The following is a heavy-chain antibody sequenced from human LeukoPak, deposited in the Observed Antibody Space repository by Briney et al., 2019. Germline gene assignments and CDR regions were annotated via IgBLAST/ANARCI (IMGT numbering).Heavy chain of an antibody. CDR3: ARAGVVVAAGTRWFDP. J-gene: IGHJ5*02. V-gene: IGHV1-2*02. CDR2: INPNSGGT. Sequence: ASVKVSCKASGYTFTGYYMHWVRQAPGQGLEWMGWINPNSGGTNYAQKFQGRVTMTRDTSISTAYMELSRQRSDDTAVYYCARAGVVVAAGTRWFDPWGQGTLVTVSS. D-gene: IGHD2-15*01. CDR1: GYTFTGYY.